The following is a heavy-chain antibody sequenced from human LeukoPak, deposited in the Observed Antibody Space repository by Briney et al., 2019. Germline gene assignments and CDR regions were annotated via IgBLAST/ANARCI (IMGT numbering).Heavy chain of an antibody. J-gene: IGHJ4*02. D-gene: IGHD4-17*01. CDR3: ARVPPLPPYGDSLFDY. V-gene: IGHV1-46*01. CDR2: INPSGGST. Sequence: ASVKVSCKASGYTFTSYYMHWVRQAPGQGLEWMGIINPSGGSTSYAQKFQGRVTMTRDTSTSTVYMELSSLRSEDTAVYYCARVPPLPPYGDSLFDYWGQGTLVTVSS. CDR1: GYTFTSYY.